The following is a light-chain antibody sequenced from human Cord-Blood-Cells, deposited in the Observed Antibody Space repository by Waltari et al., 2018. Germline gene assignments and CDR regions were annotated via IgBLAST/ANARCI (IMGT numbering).Light chain of an antibody. CDR3: QQYNNWPPLT. Sequence: EIVITQSPATLYVSPGERATLSCRASQSVSSNLAWYQQKPGQAPRLLIYGAPTRATGIPARFSGSGSGTEFTLTISSLQSEDFAVYYCQQYNNWPPLTFGGGTKVEIK. CDR1: QSVSSN. J-gene: IGKJ4*01. V-gene: IGKV3-15*01. CDR2: GAP.